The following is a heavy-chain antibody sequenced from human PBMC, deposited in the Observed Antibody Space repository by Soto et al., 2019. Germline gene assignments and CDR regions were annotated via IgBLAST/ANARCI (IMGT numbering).Heavy chain of an antibody. J-gene: IGHJ4*02. CDR1: GGSITGCSISSTTYY. CDR2: FFIGGNT. CDR3: ARHYAVVLYYFDD. V-gene: IGHV4-39*01. Sequence: SETLPLTCTVSGGSITGCSISSTTYYWGWMRQPPGKGLEWIASFFIGGNTYYNPSLKSRVTISVDTSKNQFSLKLSSVTAADTAVYYCARHYAVVLYYFDDLGQGILVTVS. D-gene: IGHD2-21*01.